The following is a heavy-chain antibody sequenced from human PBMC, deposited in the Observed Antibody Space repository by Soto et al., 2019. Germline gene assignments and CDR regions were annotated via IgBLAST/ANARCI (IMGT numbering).Heavy chain of an antibody. CDR3: TRPGYSDFADYYNHYYGLDV. CDR1: GFTFSGSA. J-gene: IGHJ6*02. D-gene: IGHD4-17*01. V-gene: IGHV3-73*02. CDR2: IRSKPNNHAT. Sequence: EEQLVESGGGFVQPGGSLRLSCAASGFTFSGSALHWVRQASGKGLEWVGRIRSKPNNHATTYAASVEGRFIISRDDSKNTAYLQMNSLKTEDTAVYYCTRPGYSDFADYYNHYYGLDVWGQGTTVTVSS.